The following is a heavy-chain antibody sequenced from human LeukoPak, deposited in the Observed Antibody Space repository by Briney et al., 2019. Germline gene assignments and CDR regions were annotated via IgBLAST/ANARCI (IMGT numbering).Heavy chain of an antibody. Sequence: ASVKVSCKASGYTFTSYGISWVRQAPGQGLEWMGWISAYNGNTNYAQKLQGRVTMTTDTSTSTAYMELRSLRSDDTAVYYCARDLKEFFENCSPFDYWGQGTLVTVSS. V-gene: IGHV1-18*01. CDR1: GYTFTSYG. D-gene: IGHD3-3*01. CDR3: ARDLKEFFENCSPFDY. CDR2: ISAYNGNT. J-gene: IGHJ4*02.